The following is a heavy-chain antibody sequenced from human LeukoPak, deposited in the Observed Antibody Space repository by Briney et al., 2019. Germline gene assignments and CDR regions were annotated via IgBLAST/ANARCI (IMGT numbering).Heavy chain of an antibody. CDR2: ISSSSSTI. V-gene: IGHV3-48*04. CDR3: ARVAYGYYFDY. D-gene: IGHD3-10*01. CDR1: GFTFSSYS. J-gene: IGHJ4*02. Sequence: GSLRLSCAASGFTFSSYSMNWVRQAPGKGLEWVSYISSSSSTIYYADSVKGRFTISRDNARNSLYLQMNSLRAEDTAVYYCARVAYGYYFDYWGQGTLVTVS.